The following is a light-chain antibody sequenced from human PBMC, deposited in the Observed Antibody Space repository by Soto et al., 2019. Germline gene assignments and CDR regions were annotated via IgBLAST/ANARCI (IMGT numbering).Light chain of an antibody. Sequence: EIVWTQSPATLSFSPGERATLSCRASQSVSSYFAWYQQKPGQAPRLLIYDASNRATGIPARFSGSGSGTDFTLTISSLEPEDFAVYYCQQRSNWPSFTFGPGTKVDIK. J-gene: IGKJ3*01. CDR1: QSVSSY. V-gene: IGKV3-11*01. CDR3: QQRSNWPSFT. CDR2: DAS.